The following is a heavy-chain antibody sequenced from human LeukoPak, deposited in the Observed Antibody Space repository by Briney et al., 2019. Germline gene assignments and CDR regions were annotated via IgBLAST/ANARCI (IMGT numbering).Heavy chain of an antibody. J-gene: IGHJ4*02. V-gene: IGHV2-5*01. Sequence: ESGPTLVNPTQTLTLTCTFSGFSLSTSGVGVGWIRQPPGKALEWLALIYWNDDERYSPSLKSRLTITKDTSKNQVVLTMTNMDPVDTATYYCARGYYYDGSGYSYYFDYWGQGTLVTVSS. CDR2: IYWNDDE. CDR3: ARGYYYDGSGYSYYFDY. D-gene: IGHD3-22*01. CDR1: GFSLSTSGVG.